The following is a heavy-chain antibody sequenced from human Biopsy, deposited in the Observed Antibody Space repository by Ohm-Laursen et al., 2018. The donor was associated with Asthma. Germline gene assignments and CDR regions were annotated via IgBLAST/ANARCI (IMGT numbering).Heavy chain of an antibody. J-gene: IGHJ6*02. D-gene: IGHD5-12*01. CDR3: ARGYSGSDRIVYYYSGLEV. CDR1: GDSFSNYA. Sequence: SVKVSCKTSGDSFSNYAISWVRQAPGQGLEWMGGLIPVLGTPDHAQMFEGRVTITADESTSTAYMELRSLSSEDTAVYYCARGYSGSDRIVYYYSGLEVWGQGTTVTVSS. V-gene: IGHV1-69*13. CDR2: LIPVLGTP.